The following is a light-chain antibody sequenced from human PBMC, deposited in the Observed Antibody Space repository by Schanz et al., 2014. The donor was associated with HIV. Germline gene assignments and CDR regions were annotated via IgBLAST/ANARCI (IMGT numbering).Light chain of an antibody. CDR1: QSVGGSQ. J-gene: IGKJ1*01. V-gene: IGKV3-20*01. Sequence: ETVLTQSPGSLSLSPGGRATLSCRASQSVGGSQMAWYQHRRGQAPRLLFYATSFRATGVPDRFSGSGSGTDFTLTISRLEPEDSAVYYCQQYGSSPTFGQGTRVEIK. CDR2: ATS. CDR3: QQYGSSPT.